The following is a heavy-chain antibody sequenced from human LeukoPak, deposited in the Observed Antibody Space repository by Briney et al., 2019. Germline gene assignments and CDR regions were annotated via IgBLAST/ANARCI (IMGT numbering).Heavy chain of an antibody. CDR2: ISSNGGST. CDR1: GFTFSRYA. V-gene: IGHV3-64D*06. Sequence: GGSLRLSCSASGFTFSRYAMHWVRQAPGRGLEYVSAISSNGGSTHYADSVKGRFTISRDNSRNTLHLQMSSLRVEDTAVYYCVKDFSSGSYFDYWGQGTLVTVSS. D-gene: IGHD3-10*01. J-gene: IGHJ4*02. CDR3: VKDFSSGSYFDY.